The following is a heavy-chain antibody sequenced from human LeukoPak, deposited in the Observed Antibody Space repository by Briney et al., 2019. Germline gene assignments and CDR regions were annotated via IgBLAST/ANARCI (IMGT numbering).Heavy chain of an antibody. CDR1: GGSISNYY. D-gene: IGHD5-18*01. CDR2: IFYSGST. J-gene: IGHJ4*02. CDR3: ARLKGGYGHAVFDY. Sequence: SETLSLTCTVPGGSISNYYWSWIRQPPGKGLEYIGYIFYSGSTNYNPSLKSRVTISVDTSKNQFSLKLSSVTAADTAVYYCARLKGGYGHAVFDYWGQGTLVTVSS. V-gene: IGHV4-59*08.